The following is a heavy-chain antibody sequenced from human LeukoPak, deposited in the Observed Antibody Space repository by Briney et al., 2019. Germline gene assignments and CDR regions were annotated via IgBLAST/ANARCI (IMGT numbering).Heavy chain of an antibody. D-gene: IGHD4/OR15-4a*01. CDR1: GFTFSSYW. CDR2: IKQDGSEK. CDR3: ARRAGAYSHPYDY. J-gene: IGHJ4*02. V-gene: IGHV3-7*03. Sequence: GGSLRLSCAASGFTFSSYWMSWVRQAPGKGLEWVANIKQDGSEKYYVDSVKGRFTISRDNAKNTLYLQMNSLRAEDTAVYYCARRAGAYSHPYDYWGQGTLVTVSS.